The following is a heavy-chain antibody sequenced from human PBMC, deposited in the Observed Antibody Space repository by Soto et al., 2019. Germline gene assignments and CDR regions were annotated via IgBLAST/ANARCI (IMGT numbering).Heavy chain of an antibody. CDR2: IKQDGSEK. CDR3: ANQDPTYKDGSDPFDY. Sequence: QPGGSLRLSCAASGFTFSSYWMSWVRQAPGKGLEWVANIKQDGSEKYYVDSVKGRFTISRDNAKNSLYLQMNSLRAEDTAVYYCANQDPTYKDGSDPFDYWGQGTLVTVSS. V-gene: IGHV3-7*03. J-gene: IGHJ4*02. CDR1: GFTFSSYW. D-gene: IGHD1-26*01.